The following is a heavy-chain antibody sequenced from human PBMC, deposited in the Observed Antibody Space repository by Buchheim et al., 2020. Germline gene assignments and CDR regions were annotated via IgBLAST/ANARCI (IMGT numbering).Heavy chain of an antibody. V-gene: IGHV3-48*03. CDR2: ISSSGSTI. CDR3: ARAGLFEYQLQRRYYYYYGMDV. Sequence: EVQLVESGGGLVQPGGSLRLSCAASGFTFSSYEMNWVRQAPGKGLEWVSYISSSGSTIYYADSVKGRFTISRDNAKNSLYLPMNSLRAEDTAVYYCARAGLFEYQLQRRYYYYYGMDVWGQGTT. J-gene: IGHJ6*02. D-gene: IGHD2-2*01. CDR1: GFTFSSYE.